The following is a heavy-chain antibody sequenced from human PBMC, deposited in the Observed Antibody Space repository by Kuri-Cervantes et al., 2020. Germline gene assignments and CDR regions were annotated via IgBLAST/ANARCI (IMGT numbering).Heavy chain of an antibody. CDR3: ARDSEWLGTFDY. CDR2: IGTAGDT. V-gene: IGHV3-13*01. J-gene: IGHJ4*02. D-gene: IGHD6-19*01. Sequence: GESLKISCAASGFTFSSYDMHWVRQATGKGLEWVSAIGTAGDTYYPGSVKGRFTISRENAKNFLYLQMNSLRAGDTAVYYCARDSEWLGTFDYWGQGTLVTVSS. CDR1: GFTFSSYD.